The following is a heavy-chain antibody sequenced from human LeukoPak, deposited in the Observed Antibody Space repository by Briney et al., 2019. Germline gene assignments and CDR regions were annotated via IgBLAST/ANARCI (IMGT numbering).Heavy chain of an antibody. D-gene: IGHD5-18*01. V-gene: IGHV3-21*01. CDR3: ARDLGGYSYGSHFDY. J-gene: IGHJ4*02. CDR1: GFTFGDYA. Sequence: GGSLRLSCTASGFTFGDYAMSWVRQAPEKGLEWVSSITTSSSYIYYADSVKGRFTISRDNAKNSLYLQMNSLRAEDTAVYYCARDLGGYSYGSHFDYWGQGTLVTVSS. CDR2: ITTSSSYI.